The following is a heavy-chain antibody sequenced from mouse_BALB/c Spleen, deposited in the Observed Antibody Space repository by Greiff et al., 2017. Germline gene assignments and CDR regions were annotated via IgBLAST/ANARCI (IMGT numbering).Heavy chain of an antibody. J-gene: IGHJ4*01. D-gene: IGHD2-1*01. CDR3: ARGVYYGNPYAMDY. CDR1: GFTFSSFG. Sequence: EVNVVESGGGLVQPGGSRKLSCAASGFTFSSFGMHWVRQAPEKGLEWVAYISSGSSTIYYADTVKGRFTISRDNPKNTLFLQMTSLRSEDTAMYYCARGVYYGNPYAMDYWGQGTSVTVSS. CDR2: ISSGSSTI. V-gene: IGHV5-17*02.